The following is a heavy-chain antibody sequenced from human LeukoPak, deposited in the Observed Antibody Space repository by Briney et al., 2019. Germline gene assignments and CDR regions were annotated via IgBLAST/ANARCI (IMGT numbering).Heavy chain of an antibody. V-gene: IGHV1-2*02. CDR1: GYSFTGYY. D-gene: IGHD3-16*01. CDR2: INPNTGGT. J-gene: IGHJ5*02. CDR3: ARTSHESVLYWSDP. Sequence: ASVKVSCKASGYSFTGYYIHWVRQAPGQGLEWMGWINPNTGGTNFAQKFQGRVTMTRDTSITTTHMGLGSLRSDDTAVYYCARTSHESVLYWSDPWGQGTLVNVSS.